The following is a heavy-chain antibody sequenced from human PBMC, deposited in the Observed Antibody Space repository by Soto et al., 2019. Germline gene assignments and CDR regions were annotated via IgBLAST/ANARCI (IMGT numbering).Heavy chain of an antibody. V-gene: IGHV1-18*04. CDR2: ISAYNGNT. J-gene: IGHJ4*02. D-gene: IGHD3-3*01. CDR1: GYTFTSYG. CDR3: ARSRDDFWSGYYQDY. Sequence: ASVKVSCKASGYTFTSYGISWVRQAPGQGLEWMGWISAYNGNTNYAQKLQGRVTMTTDTSTSTAYMELRSLRSDDTAVYYCARSRDDFWSGYYQDYWGQGTLVTVSS.